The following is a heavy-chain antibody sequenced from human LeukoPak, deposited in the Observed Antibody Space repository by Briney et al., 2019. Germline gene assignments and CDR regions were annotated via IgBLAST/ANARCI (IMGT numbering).Heavy chain of an antibody. J-gene: IGHJ4*02. CDR1: GFTFSSYA. CDR2: ISYDGSNK. CDR3: ARSVVVVAATYYFDY. V-gene: IGHV3-30-3*01. D-gene: IGHD2-15*01. Sequence: PGGSLRLSCAASGFTFSSYAMHRVRQAPGKGLEWVAVISYDGSNKYYADSVKGRFTISRDNSKNTLYLQMNSLRAEDTAVYYCARSVVVVAATYYFDYWGQGTLVTVSS.